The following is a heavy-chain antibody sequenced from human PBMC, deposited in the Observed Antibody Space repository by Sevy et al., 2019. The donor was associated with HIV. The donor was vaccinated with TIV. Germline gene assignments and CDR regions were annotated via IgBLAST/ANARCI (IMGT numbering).Heavy chain of an antibody. J-gene: IGHJ4*02. CDR1: RYSFTNYW. V-gene: IGHV5-51*01. Sequence: GESLKISCKVSRYSFTNYWIAWVRQMPGNGLEWMGIIFPGDSDSRYSPSFQGQVTISADKSSSTVFLQWSSLKVSDTAIYYCAGGYCSSTSCYMGLDYWGQGTLVTVSS. D-gene: IGHD2-2*02. CDR3: AGGYCSSTSCYMGLDY. CDR2: IFPGDSDS.